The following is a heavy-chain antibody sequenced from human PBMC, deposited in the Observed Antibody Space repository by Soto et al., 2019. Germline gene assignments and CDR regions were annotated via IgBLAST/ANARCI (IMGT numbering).Heavy chain of an antibody. CDR1: GGSIASSLYY. CDR2: IYYSGST. V-gene: IGHV4-39*07. CDR3: ARDYGYNYGYYRWFDP. J-gene: IGHJ5*02. Sequence: PSETLSLTCTVSGGSIASSLYYWGWVRQSPGKGLEWIESIYYSGSTHYNPSLKSRVTVSVDTSRNQFSLKLTSVTAADTAVYYCARDYGYNYGYYRWFDPWGQGTLVTVSS. D-gene: IGHD5-18*01.